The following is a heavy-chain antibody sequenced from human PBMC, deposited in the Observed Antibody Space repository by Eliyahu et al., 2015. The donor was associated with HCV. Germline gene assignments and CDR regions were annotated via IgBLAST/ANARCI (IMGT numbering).Heavy chain of an antibody. V-gene: IGHV3-72*01. Sequence: GLEWVARSRNKAKSYTTVYAASVEGRFTISRDDSKNSLFLQMNSLRTEDTAMYYCVRGYHGFDSWGQGSLVTVSS. D-gene: IGHD5-12*01. CDR2: SRNKAKSYTT. J-gene: IGHJ4*02. CDR3: VRGYHGFDS.